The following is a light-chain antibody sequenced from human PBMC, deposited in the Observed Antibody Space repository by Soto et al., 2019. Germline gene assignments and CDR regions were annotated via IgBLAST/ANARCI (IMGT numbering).Light chain of an antibody. J-gene: IGKJ4*01. CDR3: QQYGSSPPAT. CDR1: QSVSSNY. CDR2: GAS. V-gene: IGKV3-20*01. Sequence: EIVLTQSPGTLSLSPGERATLSCRASQSVSSNYLAWYQQKPGQAPRLLIYGASSRATGTPDRFSGSGSVTDFTLTISRLEPADFAVYYCQQYGSSPPATFGGGTKVEIK.